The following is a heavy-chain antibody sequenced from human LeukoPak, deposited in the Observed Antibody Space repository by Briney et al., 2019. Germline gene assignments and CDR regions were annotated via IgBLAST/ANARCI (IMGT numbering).Heavy chain of an antibody. V-gene: IGHV3-23*01. CDR1: GFTFSGYA. CDR3: AKDGVGGTYYYDSSGYYWDY. J-gene: IGHJ4*02. D-gene: IGHD3-22*01. Sequence: GGSLRLSCAASGFTFSGYAMSWVRQAPGKGLERVSAISGSGGSTYYADSVKGRFTISRDNSKNTLYLQMNSLRAEDTAVYYCAKDGVGGTYYYDSSGYYWDYWGQGTLVTVSS. CDR2: ISGSGGST.